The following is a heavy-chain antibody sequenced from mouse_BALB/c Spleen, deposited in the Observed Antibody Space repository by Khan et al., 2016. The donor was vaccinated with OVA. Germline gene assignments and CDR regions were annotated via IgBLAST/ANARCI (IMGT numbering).Heavy chain of an antibody. Sequence: VQLQESGAELARPGASVKMSCKASGYTFTSYTIHWIKKRPGPGLEWIGYINPSNGYTNYNQKFKDKATLTTDKSSTTAYLQLSSLTSDDSAVYNCVRDGAYHRNDGWFAYRGQGTLVTVSA. CDR3: VRDGAYHRNDGWFAY. CDR2: INPSNGYT. D-gene: IGHD2-14*01. J-gene: IGHJ3*01. V-gene: IGHV1-4*01. CDR1: GYTFTSYT.